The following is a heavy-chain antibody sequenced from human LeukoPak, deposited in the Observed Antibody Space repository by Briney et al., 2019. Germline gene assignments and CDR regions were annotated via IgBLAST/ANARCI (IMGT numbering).Heavy chain of an antibody. Sequence: EASVKVSCKASGYTFTSYGISWVRRAPGQGLEWMGWISAYNGNTNYAQKLQGRVTMTTDTSTSTAYMELRSLRSDDTAVYYCARDPPGGYYDSSGLGYYWGQGTLVTVSS. J-gene: IGHJ4*02. CDR3: ARDPPGGYYDSSGLGYY. CDR2: ISAYNGNT. D-gene: IGHD3-22*01. CDR1: GYTFTSYG. V-gene: IGHV1-18*01.